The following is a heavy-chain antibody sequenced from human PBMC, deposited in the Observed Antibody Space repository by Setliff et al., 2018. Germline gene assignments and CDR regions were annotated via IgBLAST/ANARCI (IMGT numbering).Heavy chain of an antibody. J-gene: IGHJ3*02. Sequence: SETLSLTCTVSGGSISSGGYYWSWIRQHPGKGLEWIGYIYYSGSTYYNPSLKSRVTISVDTSKNQFPLKLSSVTAADTAVYYCARVALVVVIRNAFDTWGQGTMVTVSS. V-gene: IGHV4-31*03. D-gene: IGHD2-21*01. CDR3: ARVALVVVIRNAFDT. CDR1: GGSISSGGYY. CDR2: IYYSGST.